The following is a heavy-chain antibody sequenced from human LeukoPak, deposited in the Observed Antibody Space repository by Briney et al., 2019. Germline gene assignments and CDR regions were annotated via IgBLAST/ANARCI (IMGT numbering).Heavy chain of an antibody. Sequence: PGGSLRLSCAASGFTFSSYAMSWVRQAPGKGLEWVGRIKSKTDGGTTDYAAPVKGRFTISRDDSKNTLYLQMNSLKTEDTAVYYCTTEEELYYYGMDVWGQGTTVTVSS. J-gene: IGHJ6*02. D-gene: IGHD1-26*01. CDR3: TTEEELYYYGMDV. V-gene: IGHV3-15*01. CDR2: IKSKTDGGTT. CDR1: GFTFSSYA.